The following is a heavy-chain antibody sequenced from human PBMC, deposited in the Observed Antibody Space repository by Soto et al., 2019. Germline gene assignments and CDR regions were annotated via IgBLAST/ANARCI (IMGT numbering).Heavy chain of an antibody. Sequence: GGSLRLSCAASGFTFSDYYMSWIRQAPGKGLEWVSYISSSGSTIYYADSVKGRFTISRDNAKNSLYLQMNSLRAEDTAVYYWAREATYCSSTSCYDSPQNYYYYYMDVWGKGTTVTVSS. J-gene: IGHJ6*03. CDR1: GFTFSDYY. CDR2: ISSSGSTI. V-gene: IGHV3-11*01. D-gene: IGHD2-2*01. CDR3: AREATYCSSTSCYDSPQNYYYYYMDV.